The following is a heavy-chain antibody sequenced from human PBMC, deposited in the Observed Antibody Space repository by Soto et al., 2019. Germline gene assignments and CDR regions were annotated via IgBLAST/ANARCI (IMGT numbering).Heavy chain of an antibody. CDR1: GFTFSSYW. Sequence: GGSLRLSCAASGFTFSSYWMHWVRQAPGKGLVWVSRINSDGSSTSYADSVKGRFTISRDNAKNTLYLQMNSLRAEDTAVYYCARGKAGGTSRRSFNGVYGMDVWGQGTTVTVSS. J-gene: IGHJ6*02. V-gene: IGHV3-74*01. D-gene: IGHD2-8*01. CDR2: INSDGSST. CDR3: ARGKAGGTSRRSFNGVYGMDV.